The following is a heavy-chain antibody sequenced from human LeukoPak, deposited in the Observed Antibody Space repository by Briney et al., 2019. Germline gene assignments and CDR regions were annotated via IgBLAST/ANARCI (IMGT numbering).Heavy chain of an antibody. CDR2: IWYDGSNI. CDR1: GFTFSAYG. Sequence: PGGSLRLSCAASGFTFSAYGMHWVRQAPGKGLEWVAVIWYDGSNIYYADSVKGRFTISRDNSKNTLYLQMNSLRAEDTAVYYCARDRVQIRIVGSRDAFDIWGQGTMVTVSS. V-gene: IGHV3-33*01. CDR3: ARDRVQIRIVGSRDAFDI. D-gene: IGHD1-26*01. J-gene: IGHJ3*02.